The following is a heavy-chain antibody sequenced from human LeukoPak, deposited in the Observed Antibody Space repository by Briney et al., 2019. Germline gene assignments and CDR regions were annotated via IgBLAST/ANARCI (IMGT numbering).Heavy chain of an antibody. J-gene: IGHJ5*02. CDR1: GGTFNSYA. D-gene: IGHD2-15*01. CDR3: SRLSDCSGGNCYSGGVFYWFDP. V-gene: IGHV1-69*04. Sequence: ASVKVSCKASGGTFNSYAISWVRQAPGQGLEWMGRIIPILGIANYAQKFQGRVTITADKSTSTAYMELSSTRYEDTAVYYCSRLSDCSGGNCYSGGVFYWFDPWGQGTLVTVSS. CDR2: IIPILGIA.